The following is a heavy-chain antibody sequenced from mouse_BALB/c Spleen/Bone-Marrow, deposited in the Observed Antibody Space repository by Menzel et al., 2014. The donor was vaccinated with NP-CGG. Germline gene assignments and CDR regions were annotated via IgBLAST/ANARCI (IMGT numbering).Heavy chain of an antibody. CDR1: GYTFTDYA. Sequence: VQLVESGPEVVRPGASVKISCKGSGYTFTDYAMHWVKQSHAKGLEWIGVISTYNGNTNYNQKFKGKATMTVDKSSSTAYMELARLTSEDSAIYYCAREVRAPWYAMDYWRQGTSVPVSS. J-gene: IGHJ4*01. CDR2: ISTYNGNT. CDR3: AREVRAPWYAMDY. V-gene: IGHV1-67*01. D-gene: IGHD2-14*01.